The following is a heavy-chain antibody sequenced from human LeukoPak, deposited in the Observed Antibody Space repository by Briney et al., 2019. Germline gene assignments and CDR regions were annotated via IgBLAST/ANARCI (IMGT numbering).Heavy chain of an antibody. D-gene: IGHD2-21*02. V-gene: IGHV3-23*01. CDR2: ISGSGGST. CDR3: AKDVTPMVIVVVTNIWPDAFDI. J-gene: IGHJ3*02. Sequence: GGSLRLSCAASGFTFSSYAMSWVRQAPGKGLEWVSAISGSGGSTYYADSVKGRFTISRDNSKNTLYLQMNSLRAEDTAVYYCAKDVTPMVIVVVTNIWPDAFDIWGQGTMVTVSS. CDR1: GFTFSSYA.